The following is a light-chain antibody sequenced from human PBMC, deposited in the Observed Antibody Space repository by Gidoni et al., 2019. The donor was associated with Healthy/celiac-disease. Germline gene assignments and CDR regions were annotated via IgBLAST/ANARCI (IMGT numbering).Light chain of an antibody. CDR1: SSDVGGYNY. CDR2: EVS. J-gene: IGLJ3*02. CDR3: SSYTSSSIWV. V-gene: IGLV2-14*01. Sequence: QSALPQPASVSGSPGQSITISCTGTSSDVGGYNYVSWYQQHPGQAPKLMIYEVSNRPSGVSNRFSGSRSGNTASLTISGLQAEDEADYYCSSYTSSSIWVFGGGTKLTVL.